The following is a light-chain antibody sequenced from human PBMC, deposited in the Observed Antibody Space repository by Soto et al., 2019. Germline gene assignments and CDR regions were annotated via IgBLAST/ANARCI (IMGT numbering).Light chain of an antibody. J-gene: IGLJ1*01. Sequence: QSALTQPRSVSGSPGQSVTISWTGTSSDVGGYNYFSWYQQHPGKAPKLMIYDVSKRPSGVPDRFSASKSGNTPSLTISGLQAEDEADYYCHSFAASYTIYVFGTGTKVTVL. V-gene: IGLV2-11*01. CDR3: HSFAASYTIYV. CDR2: DVS. CDR1: SSDVGGYNY.